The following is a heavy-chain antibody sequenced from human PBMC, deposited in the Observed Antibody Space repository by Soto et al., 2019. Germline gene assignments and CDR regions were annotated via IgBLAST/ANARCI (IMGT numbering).Heavy chain of an antibody. Sequence: QVQLQESGPGLVKPSGTLSLTSAVSSGSISSSNWWSWVRQPPGKGLEGIGEIYHSGSTNYNPSLKSRVTISVDKSKNQFSLKLSSVTAADTAVYYCARAKEDYGDYEWYFDLWGRGTLVTVSS. J-gene: IGHJ2*01. V-gene: IGHV4-4*02. CDR3: ARAKEDYGDYEWYFDL. D-gene: IGHD4-17*01. CDR1: SGSISSSNW. CDR2: IYHSGST.